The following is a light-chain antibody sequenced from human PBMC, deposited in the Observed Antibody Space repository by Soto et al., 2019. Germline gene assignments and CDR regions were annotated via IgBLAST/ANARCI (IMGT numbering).Light chain of an antibody. CDR1: SSDVGGYNY. Sequence: TQHPSVPGTPEQSITISCTGTSSDVGGYNYVSWYQQHPGKAPKLMIYDVSNRPSGVSNRFSGSKSGNTASLTISGLQAEDEADYYCSSYTSSSTPYVFGTGTNVTV. V-gene: IGLV2-14*01. CDR3: SSYTSSSTPYV. CDR2: DVS. J-gene: IGLJ1*01.